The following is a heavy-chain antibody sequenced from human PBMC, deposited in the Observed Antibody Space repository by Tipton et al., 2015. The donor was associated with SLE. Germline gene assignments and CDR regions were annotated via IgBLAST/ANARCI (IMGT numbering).Heavy chain of an antibody. D-gene: IGHD5-18*01. Sequence: QLVQSGAEVKKPGASVKVSCKASGYTFTSYDINWVRQATGQGLEWMGWMNPNSGNTGYAQKFQGRVTMTRNTSISTAYMELSSLRSDDTAVYYCAREATAMGPFDYWGQGTLVTVSS. CDR1: GYTFTSYD. J-gene: IGHJ4*02. CDR2: MNPNSGNT. V-gene: IGHV1-8*01. CDR3: AREATAMGPFDY.